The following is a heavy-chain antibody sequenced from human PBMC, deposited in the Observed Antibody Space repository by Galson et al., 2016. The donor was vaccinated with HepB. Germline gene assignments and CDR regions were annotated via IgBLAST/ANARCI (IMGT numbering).Heavy chain of an antibody. CDR1: DYTFTGYG. CDR2: ISVYNGNT. J-gene: IGHJ6*04. CDR3: ARFRDLLRDGMDV. D-gene: IGHD3-10*01. V-gene: IGHV1-18*01. Sequence: PVKASCKASDYTFTGYGINWVRQAPGQGIERMGWISVYNGNTDHAQIFKDRITLTTDTATSTAYMELRSLRLDDTAIYYCARFRDLLRDGMDVWGKGTSVTVSS.